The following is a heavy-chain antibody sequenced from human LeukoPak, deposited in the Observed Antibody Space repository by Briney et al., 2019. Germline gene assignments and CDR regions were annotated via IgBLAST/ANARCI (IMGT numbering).Heavy chain of an antibody. J-gene: IGHJ5*02. CDR2: INHSGST. Sequence: SETLSLTCAVSGYSITSGYYWGWIRQPPGKGLEWIGEINHSGSTNYNPSLKSRVTISVDTSKNQFSLKLSSVTAADTAVYYCARAGYSSSYNWFDPWGQGTLVTVSS. D-gene: IGHD6-13*01. V-gene: IGHV4-38-2*01. CDR1: GYSITSGYY. CDR3: ARAGYSSSYNWFDP.